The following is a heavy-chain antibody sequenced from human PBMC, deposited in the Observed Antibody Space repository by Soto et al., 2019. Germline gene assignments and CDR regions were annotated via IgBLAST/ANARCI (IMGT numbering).Heavy chain of an antibody. Sequence: QVHLQESGPGRVRPSETLSLTCSVSGGSVYDFYWNWLRQSPGKGLEWIGNIYNTGTTNYSPSLRSRATISIDTSKNQFSLQLKSGTAADSAMSFCARGHGIYVRFDFWGQGALVSVYS. V-gene: IGHV4-59*02. CDR1: GGSVYDFY. D-gene: IGHD3-9*01. CDR2: IYNTGTT. CDR3: ARGHGIYVRFDF. J-gene: IGHJ4*02.